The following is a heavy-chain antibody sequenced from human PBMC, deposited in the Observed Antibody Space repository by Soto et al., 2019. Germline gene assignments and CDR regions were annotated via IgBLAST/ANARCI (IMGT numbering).Heavy chain of an antibody. CDR2: INHSGST. Sequence: SQTLSLNPAVSGRSFSAYYWRWNRQPPGKGLEWIWEINHSGSTNYNPSLKSRVTISVDTSKNQFSLKLSSVTAADTAVYYCARLSVYASYYYYGMDVWGQGTTVTVS. J-gene: IGHJ6*02. D-gene: IGHD2-8*01. V-gene: IGHV4-34*01. CDR3: ARLSVYASYYYYGMDV. CDR1: GRSFSAYY.